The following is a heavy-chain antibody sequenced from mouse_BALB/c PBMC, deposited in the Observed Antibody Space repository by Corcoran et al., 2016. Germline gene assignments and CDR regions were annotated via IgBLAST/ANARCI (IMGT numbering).Heavy chain of an antibody. CDR2: INTYTGEP. CDR1: GYTFTNYG. CDR3: ARGYRYDVDY. V-gene: IGHV9-1*02. Sequence: QIQLVQSGPELKKPGETVKISCKASGYTFTNYGMNWVKQAPGKGLKWRGWINTYTGEPAYADDFKGRFAFSLETSASTAYLQINNLKNEDMDTYFCARGYRYDVDYGCQGTTLTVSS. D-gene: IGHD2-14*01. J-gene: IGHJ2*01.